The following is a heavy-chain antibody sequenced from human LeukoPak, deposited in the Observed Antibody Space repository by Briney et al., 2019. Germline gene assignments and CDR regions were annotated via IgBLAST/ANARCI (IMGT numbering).Heavy chain of an antibody. J-gene: IGHJ6*02. CDR1: GFTFDDYA. CDR3: AKDMDIVVVVAESVGMDV. V-gene: IGHV3-43*02. D-gene: IGHD2-15*01. Sequence: PGGSLRLSCAASGFTFDDYAMHWVRQAPGKGLEWVSLISGDGGSTYYADSVKGRFTTSRDNSKNSLYLQMNSLRTEDTALYYCAKDMDIVVVVAESVGMDVWGQGTTVTVSS. CDR2: ISGDGGST.